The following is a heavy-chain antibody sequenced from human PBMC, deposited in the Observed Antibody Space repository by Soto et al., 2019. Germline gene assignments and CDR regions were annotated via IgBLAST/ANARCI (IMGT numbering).Heavy chain of an antibody. CDR3: AKDSPYSSGWYHYYGMDV. Sequence: GGSLRLSCAASGFTFSSYGMHWVRQAPGKGLEWVAVISYDGSNKYYADSVKGRFTISRDNSKNTLYLQMNSLRAEDTAVYYCAKDSPYSSGWYHYYGMDVWGQGTTVTVSS. J-gene: IGHJ6*02. V-gene: IGHV3-30*18. D-gene: IGHD6-19*01. CDR1: GFTFSSYG. CDR2: ISYDGSNK.